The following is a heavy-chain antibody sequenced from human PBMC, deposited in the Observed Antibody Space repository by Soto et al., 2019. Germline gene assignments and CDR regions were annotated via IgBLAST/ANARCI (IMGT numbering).Heavy chain of an antibody. CDR1: GFTFSSYA. D-gene: IGHD2-2*02. V-gene: IGHV3-23*01. J-gene: IGHJ5*02. Sequence: EVQLLESGGGLVQPGGSLRLSCVASGFTFSSYAMTWVRQAPGKGLEWVSAISGSGGSTYYADSVKGRFTISRDNSKNTLYRQMNSLRAEDTAVYYCAKDRGSGSTSWYKGWFDRWGQGTLVTVSS. CDR2: ISGSGGST. CDR3: AKDRGSGSTSWYKGWFDR.